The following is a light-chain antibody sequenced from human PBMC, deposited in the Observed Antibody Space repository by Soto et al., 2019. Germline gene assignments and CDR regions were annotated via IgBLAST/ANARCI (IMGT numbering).Light chain of an antibody. CDR1: SSDVGGYNY. Sequence: QSVLTQPASVSGPPGQSVTISCTGTSSDVGGYNYVSWYQQHPGKAPKLMIYDVSNRPSGVSNRFSGSKSGNTASLTISGLQAEDEADYYCSSYTSSSTLYVFGTGTNVTAL. CDR3: SSYTSSSTLYV. CDR2: DVS. V-gene: IGLV2-14*01. J-gene: IGLJ1*01.